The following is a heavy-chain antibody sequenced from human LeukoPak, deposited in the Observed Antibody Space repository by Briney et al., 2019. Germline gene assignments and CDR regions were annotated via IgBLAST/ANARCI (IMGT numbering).Heavy chain of an antibody. CDR3: ARVLLWFGESDRLNWFDP. J-gene: IGHJ5*02. CDR1: GGSISSYY. Sequence: SETLSLTCTVSGGSISSYYWSWIRQPAGKGLEWIGRIYTSGSTNYNPSLKSRVTMSVDTSKNQFSLKLSSVTAADTAVYYCARVLLWFGESDRLNWFDPWGQGTLVTVSS. D-gene: IGHD3-10*01. CDR2: IYTSGST. V-gene: IGHV4-4*07.